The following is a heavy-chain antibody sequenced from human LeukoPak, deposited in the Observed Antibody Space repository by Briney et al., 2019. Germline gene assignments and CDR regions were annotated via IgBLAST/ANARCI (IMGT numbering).Heavy chain of an antibody. CDR2: MNPNSGNT. Sequence: ASVKVSCKASAYTFTSYDINWVRQATGQGLEWMGWMNPNSGNTGYAQKFQGRVTMTRNTSISTAFMELSSLRSEDTAVYYCARRNTIMVAGLDYWGQGTLVTVSS. CDR3: ARRNTIMVAGLDY. D-gene: IGHD5-24*01. CDR1: AYTFTSYD. J-gene: IGHJ4*02. V-gene: IGHV1-8*01.